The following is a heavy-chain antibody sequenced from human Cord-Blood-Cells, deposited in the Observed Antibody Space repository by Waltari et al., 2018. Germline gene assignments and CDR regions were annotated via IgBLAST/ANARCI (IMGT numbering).Heavy chain of an antibody. CDR3: ATGAVRWRWFDP. D-gene: IGHD3-10*01. V-gene: IGHV1-24*01. Sequence: QVQLVQSGAEVKKPGASVKVPCKVSGYTPLGLSIHRVRQAPGKGLEWMGGFDPEDGETIYAQKFQGRVTMTEDTSTDTAYMELSSLRSEDTAVYYCATGAVRWRWFDPWGQGTLVTVSS. CDR1: GYTPLGLS. J-gene: IGHJ5*02. CDR2: FDPEDGET.